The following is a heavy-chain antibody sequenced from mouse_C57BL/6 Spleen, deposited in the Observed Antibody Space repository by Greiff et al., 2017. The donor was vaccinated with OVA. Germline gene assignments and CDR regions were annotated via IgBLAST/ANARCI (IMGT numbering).Heavy chain of an antibody. D-gene: IGHD2-3*01. CDR2: INYDGSST. CDR3: ARAIYDGYYPYYFDY. Sequence: EVMLVESEGGLVQPGSSMKLSCTASGFTFSDYYMAWVRQVPEKGLEWVANINYDGSSTYYLDSLKSRFIISRDNAKNILYLQMSSLKSEDTATYYCARAIYDGYYPYYFDYWGQGTTLTVSS. V-gene: IGHV5-16*01. J-gene: IGHJ2*01. CDR1: GFTFSDYY.